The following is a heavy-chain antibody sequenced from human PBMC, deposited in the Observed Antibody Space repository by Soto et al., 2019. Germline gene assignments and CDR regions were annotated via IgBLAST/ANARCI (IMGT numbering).Heavy chain of an antibody. D-gene: IGHD1-1*01. V-gene: IGHV1-69*13. J-gene: IGHJ3*02. CDR1: GGTFSSYA. CDR2: IIPIFGTA. Sequence: SVTVSCKASGGTFSSYAISWVRQAPGQGLEWMGGIIPIFGTANYAQKFQGRVTITADESTSTAYMELSSLRSEDTAVYYCASAVEMATTRDAFDIWGQGIMVTVSS. CDR3: ASAVEMATTRDAFDI.